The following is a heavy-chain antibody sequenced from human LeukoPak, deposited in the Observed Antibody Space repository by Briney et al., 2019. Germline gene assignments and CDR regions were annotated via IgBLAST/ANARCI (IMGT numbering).Heavy chain of an antibody. D-gene: IGHD3-22*01. V-gene: IGHV3-30*18. Sequence: GGSLRLSCAAFGFTFSSYGMHWVRQAPGKGLEWVAVISYDGSNKYYADSVKGRFTISRDNSKNTLYLQMNSLRAEDTAVYYCAKDEDYDSDYWGQGTLVTVSS. J-gene: IGHJ4*02. CDR3: AKDEDYDSDY. CDR2: ISYDGSNK. CDR1: GFTFSSYG.